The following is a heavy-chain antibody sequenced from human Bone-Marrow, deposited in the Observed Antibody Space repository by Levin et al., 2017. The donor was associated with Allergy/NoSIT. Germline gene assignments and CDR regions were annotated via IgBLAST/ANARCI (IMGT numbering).Heavy chain of an antibody. Sequence: GGSLRLSCAASGFASRRYDMHWVRQAPGKGLEWVAMMSSDGTNKSYVESEKGRFTISRDSSRNTLFLEMSSLRPEDTAVYYCAKLSSTKYLDAFDIWGPGTMVTVYS. CDR3: AKLSSTKYLDAFDI. V-gene: IGHV3-30*18. CDR2: MSSDGTNK. J-gene: IGHJ3*02. D-gene: IGHD2-8*01. CDR1: GFASRRYD.